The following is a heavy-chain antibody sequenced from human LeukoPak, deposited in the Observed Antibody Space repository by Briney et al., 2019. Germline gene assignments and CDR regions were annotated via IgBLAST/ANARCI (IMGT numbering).Heavy chain of an antibody. CDR2: IYYSGST. V-gene: IGHV4-39*07. D-gene: IGHD3-16*01. CDR1: GGSISSSSYY. J-gene: IGHJ2*01. CDR3: AREIDAGGEYWYFDL. Sequence: SETLSLTCTVSGGSISSSSYYWGWIRQPPGKGLEWIGSIYYSGSTYYNPSLKSRVTISVDTSKNQFSLKLSSVTAADTAVYYCAREIDAGGEYWYFDLWGRGTLVTVSS.